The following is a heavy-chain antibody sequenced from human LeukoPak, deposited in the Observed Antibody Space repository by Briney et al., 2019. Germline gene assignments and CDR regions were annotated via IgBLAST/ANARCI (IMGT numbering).Heavy chain of an antibody. CDR3: ARGDVGRGGRGSYYYFDY. D-gene: IGHD1-26*01. V-gene: IGHV4-38-2*02. J-gene: IGHJ4*02. Sequence: SETLSLTCSVSGYSISRGNYWGWIRQPPGKGLEWIGTIYHSGSTYYNPSLKSRVTISVDTSKNQFSLRLSSVTAADTAVYYCARGDVGRGGRGSYYYFDYWGQGTLVTVSS. CDR1: GYSISRGNY. CDR2: IYHSGST.